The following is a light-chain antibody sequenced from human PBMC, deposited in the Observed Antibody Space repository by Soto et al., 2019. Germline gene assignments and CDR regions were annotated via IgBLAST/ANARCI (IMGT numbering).Light chain of an antibody. CDR3: IQDYNYPLT. V-gene: IGKV1-6*01. J-gene: IGKJ4*01. CDR1: QSISSW. CDR2: TAS. Sequence: IQMTQSPSTLSASVGDRVTITCRASQSISSWLAWYQQKPGKAPNLLIYTASTLQSGVPSRFSGSGSGTDFTLTISSLQPEDFATYYCIQDYNYPLTFGGGTKVDIK.